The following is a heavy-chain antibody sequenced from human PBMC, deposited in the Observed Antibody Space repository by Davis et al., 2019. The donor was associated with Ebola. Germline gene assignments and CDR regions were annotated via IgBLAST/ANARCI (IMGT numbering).Heavy chain of an antibody. D-gene: IGHD3-3*01. V-gene: IGHV3-48*02. Sequence: PGGSLRLSCAASGFTFSSYSMNWVRQAPGKGLEWVSYISSSSSTIYYADSVKGRFTISRDNAKNSLYLQMNSLRDEETAVNYCAPLITIFVPGGLTSMDVWGQGTTVTVSS. CDR3: APLITIFVPGGLTSMDV. J-gene: IGHJ6*02. CDR2: ISSSSSTI. CDR1: GFTFSSYS.